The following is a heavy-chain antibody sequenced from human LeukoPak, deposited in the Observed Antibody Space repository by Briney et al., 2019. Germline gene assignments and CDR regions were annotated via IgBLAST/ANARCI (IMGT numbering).Heavy chain of an antibody. CDR3: ARPMAAAGLDY. J-gene: IGHJ4*02. D-gene: IGHD6-13*01. V-gene: IGHV4-39*01. Sequence: PSETLSLTCTVSGGSISSSSYYWGWIRQPPGKGLEWIGRIYYSGSTYYNPSLKSRVTISVDTSKNQFSLKLSSVTAADPAVYYCARPMAAAGLDYWGQGTLVTVSS. CDR2: IYYSGST. CDR1: GGSISSSSYY.